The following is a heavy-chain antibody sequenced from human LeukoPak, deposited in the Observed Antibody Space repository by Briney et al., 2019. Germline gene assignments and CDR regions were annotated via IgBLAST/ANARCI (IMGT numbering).Heavy chain of an antibody. CDR2: IYSTGST. CDR1: GGSLSSYY. CDR3: ARDRGYCSGTTCYPRFDP. V-gene: IGHV4-4*07. D-gene: IGHD2-2*01. J-gene: IGHJ5*02. Sequence: SETLSLTCTVSGGSLSSYYWSWIRQPAGKGLEWIGRIYSTGSTIYNPSLESRVTMSVDTSRNQFSLNLTSVTAADTAVYYCARDRGYCSGTTCYPRFDPWGQGTLVTVSS.